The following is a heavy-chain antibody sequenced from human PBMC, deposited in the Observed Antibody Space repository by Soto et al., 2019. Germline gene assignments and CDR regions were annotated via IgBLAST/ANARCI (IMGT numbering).Heavy chain of an antibody. CDR1: GGSISSYY. CDR3: ARGTTYYDFWSGHNPLGYMDV. CDR2: IYYSGST. Sequence: SETLSLTCTVSGGSISSYYWSWIRQPPGKGLEWIGYIYYSGSTNYNPSLKSRVTISVDTSKNQFSLKLSSVTAADTAVYYCARGTTYYDFWSGHNPLGYMDVWGKGTTVTVSS. D-gene: IGHD3-3*01. J-gene: IGHJ6*03. V-gene: IGHV4-59*01.